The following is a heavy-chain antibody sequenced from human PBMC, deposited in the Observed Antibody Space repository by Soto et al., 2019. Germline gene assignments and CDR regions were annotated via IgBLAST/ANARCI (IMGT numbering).Heavy chain of an antibody. CDR1: GGTFNNYG. CDR2: IIPVFGTT. J-gene: IGHJ4*02. Sequence: ASVKVSCKASGGTFNNYGVSWVRQAPGQGLEWMGGIIPVFGTTKYAQKFQGRVTFTADESTTTVYMELSSLRSEDTAVYYCARGSYCSGTSCFSVLAFWGQGTLVTVS. V-gene: IGHV1-69*13. D-gene: IGHD2-15*01. CDR3: ARGSYCSGTSCFSVLAF.